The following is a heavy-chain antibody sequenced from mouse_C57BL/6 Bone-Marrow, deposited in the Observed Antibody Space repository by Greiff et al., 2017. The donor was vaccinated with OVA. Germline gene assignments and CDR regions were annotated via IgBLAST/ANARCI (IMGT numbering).Heavy chain of an antibody. Sequence: VKLVESGPELVKPGASVKLSCKASGYTFTSYDINWVKQRPGQGLEWIGWIYPRDGSTKYNEKFKGKATLTVDTSSSTAYMELHSLTSEDSAVYFCARVTWYFDVWGTGTTVTVSS. D-gene: IGHD2-2*01. CDR3: ARVTWYFDV. CDR2: IYPRDGST. CDR1: GYTFTSYD. J-gene: IGHJ1*03. V-gene: IGHV1-85*01.